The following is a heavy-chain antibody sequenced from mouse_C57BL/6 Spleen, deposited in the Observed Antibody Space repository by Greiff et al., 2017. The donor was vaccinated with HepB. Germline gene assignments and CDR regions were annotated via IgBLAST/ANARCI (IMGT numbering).Heavy chain of an antibody. D-gene: IGHD4-1*01. Sequence: EVQLQESGPGLVKPSQSLSLTCSVTGYSITSGYYWNWIRQFPGNKLEWMGYISYDGSNNYNPSLKNRIPITRDTSKNQVFLKLNSVTTEDTVTYDCARVNWGYFDYWGQGTTLTVSS. CDR2: ISYDGSN. CDR1: GYSITSGYY. CDR3: ARVNWGYFDY. J-gene: IGHJ2*01. V-gene: IGHV3-6*01.